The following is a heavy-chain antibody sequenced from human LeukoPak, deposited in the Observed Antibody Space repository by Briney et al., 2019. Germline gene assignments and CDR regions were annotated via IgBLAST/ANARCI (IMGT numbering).Heavy chain of an antibody. J-gene: IGHJ2*01. CDR1: GFTVSNNY. CDR2: IYSGGST. CDR3: ARDKVYYYDSSGYSYYWYFDL. D-gene: IGHD3-22*01. V-gene: IGHV3-66*01. Sequence: QAGGSLRLSCAASGFTVSNNYMSWVRQAPGKGLEWVSVIYSGGSTYYADSVKGRFTISRDNSKNTLYLQMNSLRAEDTAVYYCARDKVYYYDSSGYSYYWYFDLWGRGTLVTVSS.